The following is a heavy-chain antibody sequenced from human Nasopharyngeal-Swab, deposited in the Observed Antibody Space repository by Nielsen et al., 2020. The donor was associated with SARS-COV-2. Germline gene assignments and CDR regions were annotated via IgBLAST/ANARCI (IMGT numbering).Heavy chain of an antibody. D-gene: IGHD2-2*01. J-gene: IGHJ6*03. CDR1: GGSFSANY. Sequence: ESLKISCAVSGGSFSANYWGWIRQPPGKELEWIGEINHSGSTNYNPSLKSRVTISVDTSKSQFSLKLTSVTAADTSVYYCARGLSGVVPAPILGLGPYYYFYYMDVWGKGTTVTVSS. CDR3: ARGLSGVVPAPILGLGPYYYFYYMDV. CDR2: INHSGST. V-gene: IGHV4-34*01.